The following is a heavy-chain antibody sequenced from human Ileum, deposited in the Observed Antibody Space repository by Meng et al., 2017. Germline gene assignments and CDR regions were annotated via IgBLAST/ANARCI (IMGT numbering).Heavy chain of an antibody. D-gene: IGHD6-13*01. CDR2: IYYDGSNK. Sequence: GESLKISCAASGFSFSSYGIHWVRQAPGKGLEWVAVIYYDGSNKYYADSVKGRFTISRDNSKNTLYLQMNSLRAEDTAVYFCARSAYSSSRFYYYYAMDVWGQGTTVTGSS. J-gene: IGHJ6*02. CDR1: GFSFSSYG. V-gene: IGHV3-33*01. CDR3: ARSAYSSSRFYYYYAMDV.